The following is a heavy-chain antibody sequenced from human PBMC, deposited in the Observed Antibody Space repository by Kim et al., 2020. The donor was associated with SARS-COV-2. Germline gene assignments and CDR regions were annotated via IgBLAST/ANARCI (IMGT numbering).Heavy chain of an antibody. Sequence: GGSLRLSCAGSGFTFNNAGMSWARQAPGKGLEWVGHMQSKSDGVTTTYAAPVKDRITLARDDSQNTVYLQMNSLETEDTAVYYCVGSFLGYWGQGTLVTVSS. CDR1: GFTFNNAG. CDR3: VGSFLGY. V-gene: IGHV3-15*06. D-gene: IGHD1-26*01. CDR2: MQSKSDGVTT. J-gene: IGHJ4*02.